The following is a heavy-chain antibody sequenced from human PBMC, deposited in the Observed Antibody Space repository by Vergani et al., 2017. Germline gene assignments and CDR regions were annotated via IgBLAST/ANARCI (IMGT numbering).Heavy chain of an antibody. Sequence: EVQLLESGGGLVQPGGSLRLSCAASGFTFSSYAMSWVRQAPGKGLEWVSSISSSSSYIYYADSVKGRFTISRDNAKNSLYLQMNSLRAEDTAVYYCARTDPRYMMCDYWGQGTLVTVSS. J-gene: IGHJ4*02. CDR1: GFTFSSYA. CDR2: ISSSSSYI. V-gene: IGHV3-21*01. D-gene: IGHD1-1*01. CDR3: ARTDPRYMMCDY.